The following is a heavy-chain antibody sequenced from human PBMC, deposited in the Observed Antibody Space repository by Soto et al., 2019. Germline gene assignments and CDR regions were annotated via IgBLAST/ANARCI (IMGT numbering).Heavy chain of an antibody. Sequence: ASVKVACKASGYSFTSDYMHWVRQAPGQGLEWMGIINPSGGSTSYAQKFQGRVTMTRDTSTSTVYMELSSLRSEDMAVYYCARDGFRTAAGTFYYYYGMDVWGQGTTVT. V-gene: IGHV1-46*01. CDR2: INPSGGST. J-gene: IGHJ6*02. CDR3: ARDGFRTAAGTFYYYYGMDV. D-gene: IGHD6-13*01. CDR1: GYSFTSDY.